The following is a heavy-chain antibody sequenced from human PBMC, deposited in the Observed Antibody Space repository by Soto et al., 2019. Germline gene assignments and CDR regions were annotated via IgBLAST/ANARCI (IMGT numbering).Heavy chain of an antibody. V-gene: IGHV3-64*04. D-gene: IGHD5-18*01. CDR2: ISSNGGST. CDR3: ARDGRTAMAHYFDY. CDR1: GFTFSSYA. J-gene: IGHJ4*02. Sequence: LRLSCSASGFTFSSYAMHWVRQAPGKGLEYVSAISSNGGSTYYADSVKGRFTISRDNSKNTLYLQMNSLRAEDTAVYYCARDGRTAMAHYFDYWGQGTLVTVSS.